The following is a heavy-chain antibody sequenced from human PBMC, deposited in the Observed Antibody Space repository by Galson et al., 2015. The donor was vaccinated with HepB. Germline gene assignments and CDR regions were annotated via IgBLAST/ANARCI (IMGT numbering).Heavy chain of an antibody. CDR1: GFTFSTYS. J-gene: IGHJ4*02. Sequence: SLRLSCAASGFTFSTYSMNWVRQAPGKGLEWVSYISSSTRTIYYADSVKGRFTISRDNAKNSLYLQMNSLRDEDTAVYYCARDYYGDYYFDYWGQGTLVTVSS. V-gene: IGHV3-48*02. CDR2: ISSSTRTI. CDR3: ARDYYGDYYFDY. D-gene: IGHD4-17*01.